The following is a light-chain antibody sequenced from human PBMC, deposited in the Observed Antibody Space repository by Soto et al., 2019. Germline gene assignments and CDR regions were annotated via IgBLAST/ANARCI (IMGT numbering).Light chain of an antibody. Sequence: QSGLTQPPSVSGAPGQRVTISCTGSSSNIGGGYDVHWYQQLPGTAPKLLIYDNTNRPSGVPDRFSGSKSGTSASLAITGLQAEDEADSYCQSYDSGLRDGVFGGGTQLTVL. CDR3: QSYDSGLRDGV. CDR1: SSNIGGGYD. CDR2: DNT. J-gene: IGLJ2*01. V-gene: IGLV1-40*01.